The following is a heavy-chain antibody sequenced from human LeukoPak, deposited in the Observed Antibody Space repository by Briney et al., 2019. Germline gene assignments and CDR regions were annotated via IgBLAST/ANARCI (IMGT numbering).Heavy chain of an antibody. CDR1: GGSISSSSYY. CDR3: ARVDGGISAGTRYFDY. D-gene: IGHD6-13*01. CDR2: IYYSGST. J-gene: IGHJ4*02. Sequence: SETLSLTCTVSGGSISSSSYYWGWIRQPPGKGLEWIGSIYYSGSTYYNPSLKSRVTISVDTSKNQFSLKLSSVTAADTAVYYCARVDGGISAGTRYFDYWGQGTLVTVSS. V-gene: IGHV4-39*07.